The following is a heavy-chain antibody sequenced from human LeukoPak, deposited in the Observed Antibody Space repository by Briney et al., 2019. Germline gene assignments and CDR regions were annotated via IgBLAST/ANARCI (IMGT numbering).Heavy chain of an antibody. J-gene: IGHJ5*02. D-gene: IGHD2-2*01. CDR2: FDPEDGET. CDR1: GYTLTELS. CDR3: ATVGYCSSTSCYGGDWFDP. Sequence: ASVKVSCKVSGYTLTELSIHWVRQAPGKGLEWMGGFDPEDGETIYAQKFQGRVTMTEDTSTDTAYMELSGLRSEDTAVYYCATVGYCSSTSCYGGDWFDPWGQGTLVTVSS. V-gene: IGHV1-24*01.